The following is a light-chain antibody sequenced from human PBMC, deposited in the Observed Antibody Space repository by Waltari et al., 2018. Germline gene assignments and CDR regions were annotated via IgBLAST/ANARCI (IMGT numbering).Light chain of an antibody. V-gene: IGKV3-15*01. CDR3: QQYDNWPRT. CDR2: GAS. Sequence: EIVMTQSPATLSVSPGERATLSCRASQSIGSPLAWYQQTPGQGPRPLIYGASTRATGIPARFSGRGSGTEFTLTISSLQSEDFAVYFWQQYDNWPRTFGQGTKVEI. J-gene: IGKJ1*01. CDR1: QSIGSP.